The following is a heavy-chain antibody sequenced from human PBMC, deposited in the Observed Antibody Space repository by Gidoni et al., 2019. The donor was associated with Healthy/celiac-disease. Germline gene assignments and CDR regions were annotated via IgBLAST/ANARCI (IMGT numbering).Heavy chain of an antibody. D-gene: IGHD4-17*01. CDR2: INPSSGGT. Sequence: QLQLVQTGAAEKKPGAAVKVSCTHSGTTFTGHYRHWVRRAPGQGLEWVGWINPSSGGTNYAQKYQGWFTMTRDTSISTAYMELSRLRSSDTAVYYGARVRGDYGGYDYWYFDLWGRGTLVTVSS. J-gene: IGHJ2*01. CDR3: ARVRGDYGGYDYWYFDL. CDR1: GTTFTGHY. V-gene: IGHV1-2*04.